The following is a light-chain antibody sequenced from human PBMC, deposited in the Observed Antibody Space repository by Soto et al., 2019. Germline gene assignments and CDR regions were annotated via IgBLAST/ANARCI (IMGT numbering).Light chain of an antibody. CDR2: GAS. Sequence: EIVLTQSPGTLSLSPGETATLSCRASQSVSSNNLAWYHQKPGQTARLLIYGASSRATGIQDRFIGSGSGTDFTLTISRLEPEDFAVYYCQQYDNSITFGQGTRLEI. CDR3: QQYDNSIT. V-gene: IGKV3-20*01. J-gene: IGKJ5*01. CDR1: QSVSSNN.